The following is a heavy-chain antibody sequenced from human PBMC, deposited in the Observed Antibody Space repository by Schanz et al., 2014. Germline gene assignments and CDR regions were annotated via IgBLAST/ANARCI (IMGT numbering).Heavy chain of an antibody. V-gene: IGHV1-18*01. CDR2: ISAYNGHT. Sequence: QVQLVQSGAEVKKPGASVKVSCKASGYTFISYGIKWVRQAPGQGLEWMGWISAYNGHTDYAQKFQGRVTITADKSTSTASMELSSLRSEDTAVYYCARGPSQGYSYGHNIGAYYYGMDVWGQGTTVTVSS. CDR1: GYTFISYG. J-gene: IGHJ6*02. CDR3: ARGPSQGYSYGHNIGAYYYGMDV. D-gene: IGHD5-18*01.